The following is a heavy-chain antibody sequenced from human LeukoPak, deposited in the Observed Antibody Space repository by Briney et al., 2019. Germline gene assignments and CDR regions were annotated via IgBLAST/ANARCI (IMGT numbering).Heavy chain of an antibody. CDR3: AKDRLRFCTGGNCYSPVDY. CDR1: GFTFTSYT. J-gene: IGHJ4*01. Sequence: GGSLRLSCAASGFTFTSYTMTWVRQAPGKGLEWVSGISDSGGSTHYADSVKGRFTISRDNSKNTLYLHMNSLRLEDTAVYYCAKDRLRFCTGGNCYSPVDYWGQGILVTVSS. V-gene: IGHV3-23*01. CDR2: ISDSGGST. D-gene: IGHD2-15*01.